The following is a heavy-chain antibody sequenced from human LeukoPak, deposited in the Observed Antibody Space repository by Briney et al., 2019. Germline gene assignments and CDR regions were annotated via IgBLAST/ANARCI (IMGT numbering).Heavy chain of an antibody. D-gene: IGHD3-22*01. CDR1: GFTFRNAW. CDR2: IKSKTDGGTI. J-gene: IGHJ1*01. Sequence: GGSLRLSCEASGFTFRNAWMTWARQAPGKGLEWVGRIKSKTDGGTIDYAAPVKGRFTISRDDSKDTLFLQMNSLKTEDTAVYYCTTDLSELDDSGYYAKYFHHWGQGTLVSVSS. V-gene: IGHV3-15*01. CDR3: TTDLSELDDSGYYAKYFHH.